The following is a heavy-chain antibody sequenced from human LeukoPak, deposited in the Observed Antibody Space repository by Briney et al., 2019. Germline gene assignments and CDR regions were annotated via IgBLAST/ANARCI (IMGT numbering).Heavy chain of an antibody. V-gene: IGHV3-7*01. J-gene: IGHJ6*03. Sequence: GGSLRLSCAASGFTFNNFWMNWVRQAPGKGPEWVASIKQDGSEKYSLDSVKGRFTISRDNAKTSLFLQMNSLGAEDTAVYYCARGVYCSPTICYGGRYYYYMDVWGKGTTVTVSS. D-gene: IGHD2-2*01. CDR1: GFTFNNFW. CDR2: IKQDGSEK. CDR3: ARGVYCSPTICYGGRYYYYMDV.